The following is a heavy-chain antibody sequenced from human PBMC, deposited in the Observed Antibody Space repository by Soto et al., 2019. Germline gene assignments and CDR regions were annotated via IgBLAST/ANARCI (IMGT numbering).Heavy chain of an antibody. J-gene: IGHJ4*02. CDR1: GYTFTSYY. V-gene: IGHV1-46*01. D-gene: IGHD6-19*01. Sequence: ASVKVSCKASGYTFTSYYMHWVRQAPGQGLEWMGIINPGVGSTSSASYAQKFQGRVTMTRDTSTSTVYMELSSLTSDDTAVYYCAREIAVAGTLDYWGQGTPVTVSS. CDR2: INPGVGSTSSA. CDR3: AREIAVAGTLDY.